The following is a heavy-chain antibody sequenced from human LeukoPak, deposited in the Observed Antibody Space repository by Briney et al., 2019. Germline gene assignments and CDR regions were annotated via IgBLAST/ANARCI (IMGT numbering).Heavy chain of an antibody. D-gene: IGHD3-10*01. J-gene: IGHJ6*03. V-gene: IGHV4-34*01. CDR2: INRSGSP. Sequence: SETLSLTCAVFGGSLSGYYWSWIRQPPGKGLEWIAEINRSGSPNYNPSLKSRVTISVDTSKNQFSLKLSSVTAADTAVYYCAAGSYSFYYMGVWGKGTTVIISS. CDR1: GGSLSGYY. CDR3: AAGSYSFYYMGV.